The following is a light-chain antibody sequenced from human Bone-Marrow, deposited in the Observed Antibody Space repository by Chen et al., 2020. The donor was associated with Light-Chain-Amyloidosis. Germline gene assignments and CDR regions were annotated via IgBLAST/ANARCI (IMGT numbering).Light chain of an antibody. Sequence: QSALTQPPSASGSAGQSVAISCTGTSSDVGGYHHVSWYQQSPGKAPKVIIYEVSKRPSGVPDRFSGSKAGNTASLTVSGLQAEDEADYYCSSYAGGNSVIFGGGTKLTVL. J-gene: IGLJ2*01. V-gene: IGLV2-8*01. CDR1: SSDVGGYHH. CDR3: SSYAGGNSVI. CDR2: EVS.